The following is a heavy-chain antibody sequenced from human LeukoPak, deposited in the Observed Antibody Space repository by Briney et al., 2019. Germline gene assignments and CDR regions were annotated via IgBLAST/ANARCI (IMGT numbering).Heavy chain of an antibody. J-gene: IGHJ4*02. CDR3: AKDLSPQQLAAAGLLDY. V-gene: IGHV3-30-3*01. Sequence: PGGSLRLSCAASGFTFSRYAMHWVRQAPGKGLEWVAVISYDGSNKYYADSVKGRFTISRDNSKNTLYLQMNSLRAEDTAVYYCAKDLSPQQLAAAGLLDYWGQGTLVTVSS. CDR2: ISYDGSNK. D-gene: IGHD6-13*01. CDR1: GFTFSRYA.